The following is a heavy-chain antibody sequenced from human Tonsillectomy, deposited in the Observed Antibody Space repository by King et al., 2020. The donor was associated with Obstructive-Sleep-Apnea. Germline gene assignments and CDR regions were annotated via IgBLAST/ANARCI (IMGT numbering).Heavy chain of an antibody. CDR1: GFTFSSYS. Sequence: VQLVESGGGLVQPGGSLRLSCAASGFTFSSYSMNWVRQAPGNGRGWVSYISSSSSTIYYADSVKGRFTISRDNAKNSLYLQMNSLRAEDTAVYYCARKREGYYDSSGYIEYWGQGTLVTVSS. V-gene: IGHV3-48*04. J-gene: IGHJ4*02. D-gene: IGHD3-22*01. CDR3: ARKREGYYDSSGYIEY. CDR2: ISSSSSTI.